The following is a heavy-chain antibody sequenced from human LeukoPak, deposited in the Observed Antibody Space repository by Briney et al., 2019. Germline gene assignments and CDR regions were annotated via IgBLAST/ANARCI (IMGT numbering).Heavy chain of an antibody. V-gene: IGHV4-34*01. Sequence: SETLSLTCAVYGGSFSGYYWSWIRQPPGKGLEWIGEINHSGSTNYNPSLKGRVTISVDTSKNQFSLKLSSVTAADTAVYSCARGSVRGEFDPWGQGTLVTVSS. CDR1: GGSFSGYY. J-gene: IGHJ5*02. D-gene: IGHD3-10*01. CDR3: ARGSVRGEFDP. CDR2: INHSGST.